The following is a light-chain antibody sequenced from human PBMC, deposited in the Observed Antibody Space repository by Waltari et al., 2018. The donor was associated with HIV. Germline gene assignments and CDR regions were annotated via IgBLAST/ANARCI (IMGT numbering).Light chain of an antibody. V-gene: IGKV3-20*01. CDR3: QQYGNSFPRT. CDR2: EAS. Sequence: EIVLTQFPGSLSLSPGERASLSCKTSQTVPSTFLAWYQHKPGQTPRLLIYEASTRAAGIPGRFSCSGAATHFTLTSARLEPEDFAVYYCQQYGNSFPRTFGGGTKVEI. CDR1: QTVPSTF. J-gene: IGKJ4*01.